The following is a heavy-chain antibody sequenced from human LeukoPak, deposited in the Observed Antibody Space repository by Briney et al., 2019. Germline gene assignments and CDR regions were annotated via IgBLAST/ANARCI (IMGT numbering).Heavy chain of an antibody. Sequence: SVKVSCKAPGGTFSSYAISWVRQAPGQGLEWMGGIIPIFGTANYAQKFQGRVTITTDESTSTAYMELSSLRSEDTAVYYCARGRQQLVPFDYWGQGTLVTVSS. D-gene: IGHD6-13*01. CDR2: IIPIFGTA. V-gene: IGHV1-69*05. CDR1: GGTFSSYA. CDR3: ARGRQQLVPFDY. J-gene: IGHJ4*02.